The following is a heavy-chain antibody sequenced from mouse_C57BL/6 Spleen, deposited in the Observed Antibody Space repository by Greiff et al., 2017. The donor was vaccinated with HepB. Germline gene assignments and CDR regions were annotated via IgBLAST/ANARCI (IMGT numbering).Heavy chain of an antibody. J-gene: IGHJ1*03. V-gene: IGHV1-39*01. CDR1: GYSFTDYN. CDR2: INPNYGPT. Sequence: EVQLQQSGPELVKPGASVKISCKASGYSFTDYNMNWVKQSNGKSLEWIGVINPNYGPTSYNQKFKGKATLTVDQSSSTAYMQLNSLTSEDSAGYYWAKGENLYWYFDVWGTGTTVTVSS. CDR3: AKGENLYWYFDV.